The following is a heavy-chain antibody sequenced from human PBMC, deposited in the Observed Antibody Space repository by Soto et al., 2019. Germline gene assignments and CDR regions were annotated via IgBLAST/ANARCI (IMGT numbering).Heavy chain of an antibody. Sequence: SQTLSLTCTLSGGSISSYYWSSIRQPPGKGLEWIGYIYYSGSTNYNPSLKRRVTISVDTSKSQFSLKLSSVTAADTAVYYCARDYGSGSYDNAGFVYWGQGTLVTVSS. CDR3: ARDYGSGSYDNAGFVY. D-gene: IGHD3-10*01. J-gene: IGHJ4*02. CDR1: GGSISSYY. CDR2: IYYSGST. V-gene: IGHV4-59*01.